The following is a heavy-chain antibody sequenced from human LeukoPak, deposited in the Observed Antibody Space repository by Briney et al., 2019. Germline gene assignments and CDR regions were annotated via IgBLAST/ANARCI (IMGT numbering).Heavy chain of an antibody. V-gene: IGHV3-53*01. CDR2: IYSGGST. Sequence: GGSLRLSCAASGLTVSSNYMSWVRQAPGKGLEWVSVIYSGGSTYYADSVKGRSTISRDNSKNTLYLQMNSLRAEDTAVYYCARGNPPAAALPSYWGQGTLVTVSS. CDR3: ARGNPPAAALPSY. D-gene: IGHD2-2*01. CDR1: GLTVSSNY. J-gene: IGHJ4*02.